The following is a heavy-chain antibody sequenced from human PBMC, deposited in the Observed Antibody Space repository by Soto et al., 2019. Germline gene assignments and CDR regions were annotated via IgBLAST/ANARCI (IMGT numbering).Heavy chain of an antibody. J-gene: IGHJ4*02. V-gene: IGHV3-49*04. CDR1: GFTFGDYA. Sequence: PGGSLRLSCTASGFTFGDYAMSWVRQAPGKGLEWVGFIRSKAYGGTTEYAASVKGRFTISRDDSKSIAYLQMNSLKTEDTAVYYCTRALCGGDCYTFDYWGQGTLVTVSS. CDR2: IRSKAYGGTT. D-gene: IGHD2-21*02. CDR3: TRALCGGDCYTFDY.